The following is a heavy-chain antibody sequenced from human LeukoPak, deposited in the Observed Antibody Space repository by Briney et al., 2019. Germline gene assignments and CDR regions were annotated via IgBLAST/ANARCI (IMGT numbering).Heavy chain of an antibody. Sequence: GGSLRLSCAASGFTFSNHWMHWVRQAPGKGLMLVSRINRGGSRTDYADSVKGRFTISRDDAKNTLYLQLNSLRAEDTAVYFCARGGSDTAMAHDYWGQGTLVTVSS. J-gene: IGHJ4*02. CDR2: INRGGSRT. V-gene: IGHV3-74*01. CDR1: GFTFSNHW. CDR3: ARGGSDTAMAHDY. D-gene: IGHD5-18*01.